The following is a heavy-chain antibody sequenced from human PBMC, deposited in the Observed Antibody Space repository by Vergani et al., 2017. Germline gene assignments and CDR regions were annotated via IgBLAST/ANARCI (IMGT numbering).Heavy chain of an antibody. Sequence: EVQLLESEGDLVQPGGSLRLSCAASGFTFIMHAMSWVRQAPGKGLEWVSTLSASDRRTHYADSVKGRFTISRDNSKNTLFLHMNSLRPEDTAVYYCAKVGRSEVAGTFGAFDIWGQGTMVTVSS. CDR2: LSASDRRT. CDR1: GFTFIMHA. CDR3: AKVGRSEVAGTFGAFDI. D-gene: IGHD6-19*01. J-gene: IGHJ3*02. V-gene: IGHV3-23*01.